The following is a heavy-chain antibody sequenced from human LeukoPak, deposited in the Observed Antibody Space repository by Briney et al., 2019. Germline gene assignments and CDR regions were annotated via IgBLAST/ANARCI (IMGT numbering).Heavy chain of an antibody. J-gene: IGHJ4*02. V-gene: IGHV5-51*01. Sequence: GESLKISCKGSGYSFTSYWIGWVRQMPGKGLEWMGIIYPGDSATRYSPSFQGQVTISADKSISTAYLQWSSLKASDTAMHYCARLGEDYDILTGYYTGWGQGTLVTVSS. CDR1: GYSFTSYW. D-gene: IGHD3-9*01. CDR3: ARLGEDYDILTGYYTG. CDR2: IYPGDSAT.